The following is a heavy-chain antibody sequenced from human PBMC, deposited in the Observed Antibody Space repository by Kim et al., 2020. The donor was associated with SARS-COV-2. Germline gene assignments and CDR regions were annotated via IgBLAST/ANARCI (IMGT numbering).Heavy chain of an antibody. Sequence: GGSLRLSCAASGFTFSSYAMSWVRQAPGKGLEWVSAISSSGGITNYADSVKCLFTISRDNSKNTLDLQMNSRSSEATARYYFSKGFGSGCYFPWYYGGQG. V-gene: IGHV3-23*01. D-gene: IGHD1-26*01. J-gene: IGHJ1*01. CDR1: GFTFSSYA. CDR3: SKGFGSGCYFPWYY. CDR2: ISSSGGIT.